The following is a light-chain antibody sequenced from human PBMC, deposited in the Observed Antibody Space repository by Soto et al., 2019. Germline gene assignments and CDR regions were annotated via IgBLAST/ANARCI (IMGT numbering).Light chain of an antibody. V-gene: IGLV2-11*01. CDR3: SSHAGSSVV. CDR2: DVT. CDR1: SSDVGVYNY. J-gene: IGLJ1*01. Sequence: QSVLTQPASVSGSPGQSITISCIGTSSDVGVYNYVSWYQQHPGKAPKLMIYDVTTRPSGVPDRFSGSKSGNTASLTISGLQAEDEADYYCSSHAGSSVVFGTGTKVTVL.